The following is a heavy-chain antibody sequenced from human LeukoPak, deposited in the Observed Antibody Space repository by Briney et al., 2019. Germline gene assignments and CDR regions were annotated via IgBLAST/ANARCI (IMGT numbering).Heavy chain of an antibody. V-gene: IGHV1-3*01. CDR1: GYTFITSA. Sequence: ASVKVSCKASGYTFITSAMQWVRQAPGQRLEWMGWINAGSGDTKYSQKFQGRVTFTRDTSASTAYMALSSLRFEDTAVYFCARDQSLGSYPDYWGQGTLVTVSS. CDR2: INAGSGDT. CDR3: ARDQSLGSYPDY. J-gene: IGHJ4*02. D-gene: IGHD3-10*01.